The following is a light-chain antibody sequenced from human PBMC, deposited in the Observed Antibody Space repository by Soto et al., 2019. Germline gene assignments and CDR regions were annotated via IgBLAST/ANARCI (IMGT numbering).Light chain of an antibody. CDR3: GTWDTSLTVVL. CDR1: SSNIGNNY. V-gene: IGLV1-51*02. CDR2: ETN. Sequence: QSVLTQPPSVSAASGQKVTISCSGGSSNIGNNYVSWYQQLPGTAPKLLIYETNKRPSGIPDRFSGSKSGTSATLGISGLETGDEANYYCGTWDTSLTVVLFGGGTKLTVL. J-gene: IGLJ2*01.